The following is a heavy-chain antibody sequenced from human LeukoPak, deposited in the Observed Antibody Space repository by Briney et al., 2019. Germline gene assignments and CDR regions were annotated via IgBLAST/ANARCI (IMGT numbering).Heavy chain of an antibody. CDR1: GGSISSYY. V-gene: IGHV4-59*13. D-gene: IGHD5-18*01. Sequence: SETLSLTCTVSGGSISSYYWSWIRQPPGEGLEWIGYIYYSGSTNYNPSLKSRVTISVDTSKNQFSLKLSSVTAADTAVYYCARFRGYSYGDFDYWGQGTLVTVSS. CDR3: ARFRGYSYGDFDY. CDR2: IYYSGST. J-gene: IGHJ4*02.